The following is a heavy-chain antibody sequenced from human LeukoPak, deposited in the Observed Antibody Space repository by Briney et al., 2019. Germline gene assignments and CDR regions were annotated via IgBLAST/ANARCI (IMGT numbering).Heavy chain of an antibody. D-gene: IGHD2-2*01. J-gene: IGHJ4*02. V-gene: IGHV1-46*01. CDR1: GYTFTSYY. CDR2: INPNGGST. CDR3: ARVGPAAMAGNHYFDY. Sequence: ASVKVSCKASGYTFTSYYMHWVRQAPGQGLEWMGIINPNGGSTSYAQKFQGRVTMTRDTSTSTVYMELSSLRSEDTAVYYCARVGPAAMAGNHYFDYWGQGTLVTVSS.